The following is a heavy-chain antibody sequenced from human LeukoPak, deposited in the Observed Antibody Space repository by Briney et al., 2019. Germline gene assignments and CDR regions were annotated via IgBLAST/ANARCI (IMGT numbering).Heavy chain of an antibody. CDR1: GFSLSTSGLG. CDR2: IYWDDDK. CDR3: AHRQIAAAGTAFDY. V-gene: IGHV2-5*02. D-gene: IGHD6-13*01. Sequence: SCPTLVKPTQTLTLTCTFSGFSLSTSGLGVDWIRQPPGKALEWLAIIYWDDDKRYSPSLKSRLTITKDTSKTQVVLTMTNMDPVDTATYYCAHRQIAAAGTAFDYWGQGTLVTVSS. J-gene: IGHJ4*02.